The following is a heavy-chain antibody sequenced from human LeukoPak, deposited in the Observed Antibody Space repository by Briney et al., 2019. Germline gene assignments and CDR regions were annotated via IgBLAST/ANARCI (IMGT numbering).Heavy chain of an antibody. D-gene: IGHD5-18*01. CDR1: GFTFSSYS. Sequence: PGGSLRLSCAASGFTFSSYSMNWVRQAPGKGLEWVSPISSSSSYIYYADSVKGRFTISRDNAKNSLYLQMNSLRAEDTAVYYCARAQGYGTTDYYYYYGMDVWGQGTTVTVSS. V-gene: IGHV3-21*01. J-gene: IGHJ6*02. CDR3: ARAQGYGTTDYYYYYGMDV. CDR2: ISSSSSYI.